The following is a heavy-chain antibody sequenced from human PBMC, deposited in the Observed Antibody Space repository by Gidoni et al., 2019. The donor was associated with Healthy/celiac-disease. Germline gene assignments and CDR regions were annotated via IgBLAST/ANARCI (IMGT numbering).Heavy chain of an antibody. CDR3: ARAYYYYYMDV. Sequence: EVQLVESGVGGVQPGGSLRLSCAASGFTFSSYWSIWVRQAPVKGLEWVANINQDGSEKYYVDSVKGRFTISRDNAKNSLYLQMNSLRAEDTAVYYCARAYYYYYMDVWGKGTTVTVSS. CDR2: INQDGSEK. J-gene: IGHJ6*03. CDR1: GFTFSSYW. V-gene: IGHV3-7*04.